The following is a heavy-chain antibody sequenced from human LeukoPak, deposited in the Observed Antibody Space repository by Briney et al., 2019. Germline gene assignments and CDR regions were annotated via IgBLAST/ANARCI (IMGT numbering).Heavy chain of an antibody. D-gene: IGHD3-22*01. CDR2: MNPNSGNT. J-gene: IGHJ5*02. CDR3: ARMSYYDSSGDNWFDP. Sequence: ASVKVSCKASGYTFTSYGINWVRRATGQGLEWMGWMNPNSGNTGYAQKFQGRVTMTRDTSISTAYMELSSLRSEDTAVYYCARMSYYDSSGDNWFDPWGQGTLVTVSS. CDR1: GYTFTSYG. V-gene: IGHV1-8*02.